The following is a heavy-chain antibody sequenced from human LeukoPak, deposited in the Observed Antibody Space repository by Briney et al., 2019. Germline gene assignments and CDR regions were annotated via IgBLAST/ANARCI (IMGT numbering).Heavy chain of an antibody. Sequence: GESLKISCKGSGYSFTSYWIGWVRQMPGKGLEWMGIIYPGDSDTRYSPSFQGQVTISADKSISTAYLQWSSLKASDTAMYYCARFGLPYIAARPEPFDYWGQGTLLTVSS. CDR2: IYPGDSDT. D-gene: IGHD6-6*01. CDR3: ARFGLPYIAARPEPFDY. CDR1: GYSFTSYW. V-gene: IGHV5-51*01. J-gene: IGHJ4*02.